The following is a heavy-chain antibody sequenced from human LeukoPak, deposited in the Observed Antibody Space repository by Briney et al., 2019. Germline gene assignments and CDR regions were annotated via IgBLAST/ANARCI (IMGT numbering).Heavy chain of an antibody. J-gene: IGHJ4*02. V-gene: IGHV3-64D*08. D-gene: IGHD1-26*01. CDR3: AKAPVGATSYFDS. CDR1: GFTFNSYA. Sequence: PGGSLRLSCSASGFTFNSYAMHWVRQAPGKGLEYVSGIRSSGGSTYYADSVKGRFTISRDNSKNILYLQMSSLRPEDTAVYYCAKAPVGATSYFDSWGQGTLVTVSS. CDR2: IRSSGGST.